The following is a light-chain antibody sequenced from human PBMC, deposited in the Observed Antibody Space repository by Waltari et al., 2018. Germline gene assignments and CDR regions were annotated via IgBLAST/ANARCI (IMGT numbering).Light chain of an antibody. Sequence: SSPTHPASFSPSPRHSIPLSYTDSSTPVGDYHYHSWYQQIPGKAPNVIIYDVTKLSSGVSNRFSGSKSGNSASLSISGLQAEDEAHYYCCSYAGRSTWVFGGGTKVTVL. CDR2: DVT. CDR1: STPVGDYHY. J-gene: IGLJ3*02. V-gene: IGLV2-14*03. CDR3: CSYAGRSTWV.